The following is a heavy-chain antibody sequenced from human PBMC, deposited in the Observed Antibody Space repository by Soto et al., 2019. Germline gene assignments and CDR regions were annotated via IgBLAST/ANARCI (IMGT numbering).Heavy chain of an antibody. CDR2: ISGSVGSP. CDR3: AKDGHGGTYSLEYYFDY. J-gene: IGHJ4*02. D-gene: IGHD1-26*01. V-gene: IGHV3-23*04. CDR1: GFTFSSYA. Sequence: EVQLVESGGGLVQPGGSLRLSCAASGFTFSSYAMSWVRQAPGKGLEWVSAISGSVGSPYYADSVKGRFTISRDNSKNTLYLQMNSLRAEDTAVYYCAKDGHGGTYSLEYYFDYWGQGTLVTVSS.